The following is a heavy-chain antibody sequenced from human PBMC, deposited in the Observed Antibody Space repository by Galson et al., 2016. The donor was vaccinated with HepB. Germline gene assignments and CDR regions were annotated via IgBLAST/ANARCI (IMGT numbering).Heavy chain of an antibody. CDR2: IAPYSDNT. Sequence: SVKVSCKASGYTFTSYGISWIRQAPGQGLEWMGWIAPYSDNTNYAQNLQGRVTMTTDTSTSTAYMELRSLRSDDTAVYYCARAVEPLGLCRDNWGQGTLVTVSS. D-gene: IGHD1-26*01. V-gene: IGHV1-18*01. CDR1: GYTFTSYG. J-gene: IGHJ4*02. CDR3: ARAVEPLGLCRDN.